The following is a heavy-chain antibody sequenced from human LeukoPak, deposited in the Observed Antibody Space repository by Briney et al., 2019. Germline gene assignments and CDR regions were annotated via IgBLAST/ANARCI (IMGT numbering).Heavy chain of an antibody. CDR3: ARGQAAAGPVDYTNWFDP. CDR1: GVSISSGSYY. CDR2: IYTSGST. Sequence: SETLSLTCTVSGVSISSGSYYWRWIRQPAGKGLEWIGRIYTSGSTNYNPSLKSRVTISVDTSKNQFSLKLSSVTAADTAVYYCARGQAAAGPVDYTNWFDPWGQGTLVTVSS. V-gene: IGHV4-61*02. D-gene: IGHD6-13*01. J-gene: IGHJ5*02.